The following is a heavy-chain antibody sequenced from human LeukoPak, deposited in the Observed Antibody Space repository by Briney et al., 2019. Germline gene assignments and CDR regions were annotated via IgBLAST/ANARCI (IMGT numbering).Heavy chain of an antibody. D-gene: IGHD5-12*01. Sequence: ASVKVSCKASGYTFTDYYMHWVRQAPGQGLEWMGWINPKTGDTKCTQKFQGRVAMTRDTSTSTVYMELSRLGSDDTAVYYFAREGWQSGYDWGAFDMWGQGTMVTVSS. CDR2: INPKTGDT. V-gene: IGHV1-2*02. J-gene: IGHJ3*02. CDR3: AREGWQSGYDWGAFDM. CDR1: GYTFTDYY.